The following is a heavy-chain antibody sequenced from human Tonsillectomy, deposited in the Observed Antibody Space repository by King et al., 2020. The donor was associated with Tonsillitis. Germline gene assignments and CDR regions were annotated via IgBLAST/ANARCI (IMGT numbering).Heavy chain of an antibody. V-gene: IGHV3-74*01. J-gene: IGHJ4*02. CDR3: ARGPHYSSSWYDY. D-gene: IGHD6-13*01. CDR1: GFTFSNYW. Sequence: VQLVESGGGLVQPGGSLRLSCAASGFTFSNYWMHWVRQAPGKGLLWVSRINGDVISTAYADSVRGRFTISRDNAKNTLYLQLSSLSAEDTAVYYCARGPHYSSSWYDYWGQGTLVTVSS. CDR2: INGDVIST.